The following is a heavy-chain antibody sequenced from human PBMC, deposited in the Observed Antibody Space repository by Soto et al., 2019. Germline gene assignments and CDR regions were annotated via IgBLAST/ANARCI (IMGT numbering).Heavy chain of an antibody. Sequence: QLQLQESGPGLVKPSETLSLTCTVSGGSISSSSYYWGWIRQPPGKGLEWIGSIYYSGSTYYNPSLKSRVTISVDTSKNQFSLKLSSVTAAGTAVYYCASRVRFEYYFDYWGQGTLVTVSS. J-gene: IGHJ4*02. V-gene: IGHV4-39*01. CDR3: ASRVRFEYYFDY. CDR2: IYYSGST. CDR1: GGSISSSSYY. D-gene: IGHD3-10*01.